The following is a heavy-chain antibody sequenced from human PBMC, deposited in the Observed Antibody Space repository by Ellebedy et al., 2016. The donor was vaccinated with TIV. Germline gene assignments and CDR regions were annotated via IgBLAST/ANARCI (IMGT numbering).Heavy chain of an antibody. D-gene: IGHD1-14*01. Sequence: GESLKISCVASRLTLSCSWKGWVRQAAGKGLEWVANINPDVSEKYYVDSVKGRFTISRDNAKNSLFLQMNSLRAEDAAVYYCARATGRARYDNWGQGTLLTVSP. CDR1: RLTLSCSW. V-gene: IGHV3-7*03. CDR2: INPDVSEK. J-gene: IGHJ4*02. CDR3: ARATGRARYDN.